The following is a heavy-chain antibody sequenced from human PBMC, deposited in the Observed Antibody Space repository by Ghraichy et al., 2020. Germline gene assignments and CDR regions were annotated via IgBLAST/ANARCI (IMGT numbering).Heavy chain of an antibody. D-gene: IGHD1-1*01. J-gene: IGHJ4*02. Sequence: SETLSLTCTVSGDSISRYYWSWIRQPAGKGLEWIGRVLPSGSTNNNPSLTSRVTLSLDTSKNQLSLKLTSVTVADTAVYYCATGDWNGFDHWGQGTQVTVSS. CDR3: ATGDWNGFDH. V-gene: IGHV4-4*07. CDR2: VLPSGST. CDR1: GDSISRYY.